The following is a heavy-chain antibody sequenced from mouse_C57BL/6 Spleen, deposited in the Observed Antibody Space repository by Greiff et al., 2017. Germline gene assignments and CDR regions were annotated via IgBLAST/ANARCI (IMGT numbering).Heavy chain of an antibody. CDR3: ASEIYYYGSSFY. Sequence: VQLQQSGAELARPGASVKMSCKASGYTFTSYTMYWVKQRPGQGLEWIGYINPSSGYTKYNQKFKDKATLTADKSSSTAYMQLSSLTSEDTAVYYCASEIYYYGSSFYWGQGTTLTVSS. CDR2: INPSSGYT. J-gene: IGHJ2*01. CDR1: GYTFTSYT. V-gene: IGHV1-4*01. D-gene: IGHD1-1*01.